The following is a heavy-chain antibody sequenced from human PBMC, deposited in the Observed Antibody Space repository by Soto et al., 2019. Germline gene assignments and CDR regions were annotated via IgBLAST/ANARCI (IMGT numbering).Heavy chain of an antibody. D-gene: IGHD2-21*02. CDR1: GYTFTSYD. CDR2: MNPNSGDT. CDR3: ARWYGGNSGDY. Sequence: QVQLVQSGAEVKKPGASVMVSCNASGYTFTSYDINWVRQATGQGPEWMGWMNPNSGDTHYAQTFQGRVTMTRNTSISTAYMELSSLRSEDTAMYYCARWYGGNSGDYWGQGTLVTVSS. V-gene: IGHV1-8*01. J-gene: IGHJ4*02.